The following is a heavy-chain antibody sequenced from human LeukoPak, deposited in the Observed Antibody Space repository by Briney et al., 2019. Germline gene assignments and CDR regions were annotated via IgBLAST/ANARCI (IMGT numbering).Heavy chain of an antibody. J-gene: IGHJ5*02. V-gene: IGHV4-59*11. CDR1: GASISSHY. CDR3: AKVAGSGWLDP. D-gene: IGHD6-19*01. Sequence: SETLSLTCSVSGASISSHYWSWIRQPPGKGQECIGYISYSGSTNFNPSLKSRVTMVVDTSKNQFSLKLSSVTVADTAVYYCAKVAGSGWLDPWGQGTLVTVSS. CDR2: ISYSGST.